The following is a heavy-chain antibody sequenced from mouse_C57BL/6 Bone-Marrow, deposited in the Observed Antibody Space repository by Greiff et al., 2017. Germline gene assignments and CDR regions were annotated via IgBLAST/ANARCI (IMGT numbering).Heavy chain of an antibody. CDR3: ARPYYSNYWYFDV. J-gene: IGHJ1*03. Sequence: QVQLQQPGAELVKPGASVKMSCKASCYTFTSYWITWVKQRPGQGLEWIGDIYPGSGSTNYNEKFKSKATLTVDTSSRTAYMPLSSLTSEDSAVYFCARPYYSNYWYFDVWGTGTTVTVSS. CDR2: IYPGSGST. V-gene: IGHV1-55*01. CDR1: CYTFTSYW. D-gene: IGHD2-5*01.